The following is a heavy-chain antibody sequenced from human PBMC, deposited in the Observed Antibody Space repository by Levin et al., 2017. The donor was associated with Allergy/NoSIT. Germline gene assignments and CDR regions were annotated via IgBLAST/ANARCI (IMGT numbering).Heavy chain of an antibody. D-gene: IGHD6-13*01. J-gene: IGHJ4*02. CDR2: IKSKTDGGTA. CDR1: GITFSNAW. Sequence: GESLKISCSASGITFSNAWMSWARQAPGKGLEWVGRIKSKTDGGTADYASPVKGRFTIPREDSKNTLYLQMNSRKTEDTAVYYCTTYISSWYYFDYWGQGTLVTVSS. CDR3: TTYISSWYYFDY. V-gene: IGHV3-15*01.